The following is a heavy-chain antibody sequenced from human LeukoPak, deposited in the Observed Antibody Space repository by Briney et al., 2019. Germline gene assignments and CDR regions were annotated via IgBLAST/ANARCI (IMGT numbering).Heavy chain of an antibody. CDR2: INSDGSST. Sequence: GGSLRLSCAASGFTFSSYWMHWVRQAPGKGLVWVSRINSDGSSTSYADSVKGRFTISRDNAKNTLYLQMNSLRAEDTAVYYCAGDAGGLRFDPWGQGTLVTVSS. CDR3: AGDAGGLRFDP. CDR1: GFTFSSYW. J-gene: IGHJ5*02. V-gene: IGHV3-74*01. D-gene: IGHD3-16*01.